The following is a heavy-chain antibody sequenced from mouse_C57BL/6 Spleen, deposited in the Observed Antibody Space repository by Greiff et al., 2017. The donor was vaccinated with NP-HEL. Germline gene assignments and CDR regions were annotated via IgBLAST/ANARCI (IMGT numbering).Heavy chain of an antibody. CDR1: GFNITNTY. J-gene: IGHJ2*01. D-gene: IGHD1-1*01. Sequence: EVQLQQSVAELVRPGASVKLSCTASGFNITNTYMHWVKQRPEQGLEWIGRIDPANGNTKYAPKFQGKATITADTSSNTAYLQLSSLASEDTASYYCAKVTTIVAPLDYWGKGTTLTVSS. CDR2: IDPANGNT. CDR3: AKVTTIVAPLDY. V-gene: IGHV14-3*01.